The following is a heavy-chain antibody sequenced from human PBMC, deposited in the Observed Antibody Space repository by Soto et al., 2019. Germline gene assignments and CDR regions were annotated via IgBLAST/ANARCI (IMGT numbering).Heavy chain of an antibody. CDR1: GGSITSNNYY. Sequence: QLQLQESGPGLVKPSETLSLTCTVSGGSITSNNYYWDWIRQPPGKGLEWIGSISYSGSTHYNPSLKSRVTISVDTSKNLFSLKLTSVTAADTAVYYCVRHSGMTTVNYWGQGTLVTVSS. CDR2: ISYSGST. V-gene: IGHV4-39*01. J-gene: IGHJ4*02. CDR3: VRHSGMTTVNY. D-gene: IGHD4-17*01.